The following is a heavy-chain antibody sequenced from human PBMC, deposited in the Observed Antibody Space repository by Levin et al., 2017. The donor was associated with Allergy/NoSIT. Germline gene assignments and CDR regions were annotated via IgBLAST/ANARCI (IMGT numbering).Heavy chain of an antibody. J-gene: IGHJ4*02. D-gene: IGHD3-10*01. V-gene: IGHV3-74*01. CDR1: GFSFTSYW. Sequence: ETLSLTCAASGFSFTSYWMHWVRQAPGKGLVWVSRINSGGSSTTYADSVRGRFTISRDNAKNTLYLQMNSLRVEDTAVYYCARAGASGRYGDFDYWGQGALVTVSS. CDR2: INSGGSST. CDR3: ARAGASGRYGDFDY.